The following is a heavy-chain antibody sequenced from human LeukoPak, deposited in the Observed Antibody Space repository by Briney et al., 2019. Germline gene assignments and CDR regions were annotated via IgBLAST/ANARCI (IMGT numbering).Heavy chain of an antibody. CDR2: INPNSGGT. J-gene: IGHJ6*02. CDR3: ARDPEDYYYGMDV. V-gene: IGHV1-2*02. CDR1: GYTFTGYY. Sequence: ASVKVSCKASGYTFTGYYMHWVRQAPGQGLAWMGWINPNSGGTNYAQKFQGRVTMTRDTSISTAYMELSRLRSDDTAVYYCARDPEDYYYGMDVWGQGTTVTVPS.